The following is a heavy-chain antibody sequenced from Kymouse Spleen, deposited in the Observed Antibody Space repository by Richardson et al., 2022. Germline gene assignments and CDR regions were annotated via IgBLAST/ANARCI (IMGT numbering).Heavy chain of an antibody. CDR3: ARPSIAVAEGYYYYYGMDV. V-gene: IGHV5-51*01. D-gene: IGHD6-19*01. CDR1: GYSFTSYW. Sequence: EVQLVQSGAEVKKPGESLKISCKGSGYSFTSYWIGWVRQMPGKGLEWMGIIYPGDSDTRYSPSFQGQVTISADKSISTAYLQWSSLKASDTAMYYCARPSIAVAEGYYYYYGMDVWGQGTTVTVSS. CDR2: IYPGDSDT. J-gene: IGHJ6*02.